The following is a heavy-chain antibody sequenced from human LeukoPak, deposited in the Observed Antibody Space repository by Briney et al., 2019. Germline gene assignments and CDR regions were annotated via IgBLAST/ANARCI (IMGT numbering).Heavy chain of an antibody. Sequence: PSQTLSLTCTVSGGSISSGGYYWSWIRQHPGKGLEWIGYIYYSGSTYYNPSLKSRVTISVDTSKNQFSLKLSSVTAADTAVYYCPRCTWNYVETLFDYRGQGTLVTVSS. CDR3: PRCTWNYVETLFDY. CDR1: GGSISSGGYY. V-gene: IGHV4-31*03. D-gene: IGHD1-7*01. J-gene: IGHJ4*02. CDR2: IYYSGST.